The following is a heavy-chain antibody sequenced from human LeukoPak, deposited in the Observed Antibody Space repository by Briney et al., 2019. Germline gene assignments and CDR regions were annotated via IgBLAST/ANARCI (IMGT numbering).Heavy chain of an antibody. Sequence: ASVKVSCKASGYTFTSYYMRWVRQAPGQGLEWMGIINPSGGSTSYAQKFQGRVTMTRDMSTSTVYMELSSLRSEDTAVYYCARNRGSSSWLPNWFDPWGQGTLVTVSS. V-gene: IGHV1-46*01. CDR3: ARNRGSSSWLPNWFDP. D-gene: IGHD6-13*01. J-gene: IGHJ5*02. CDR1: GYTFTSYY. CDR2: INPSGGST.